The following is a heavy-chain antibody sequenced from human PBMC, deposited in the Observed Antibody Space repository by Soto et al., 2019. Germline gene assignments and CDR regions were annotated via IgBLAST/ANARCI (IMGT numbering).Heavy chain of an antibody. CDR3: AKPTVATPYYFDY. D-gene: IGHD4-17*01. V-gene: IGHV3-23*01. CDR2: ISGPGDST. Sequence: EVQLLESGGGLVQPGGSLRLSCVASGFAFSSYDMSWVRQAPGKGLQWVSAISGPGDSTYFADSVKGRFILSRDNSKNTLYLQVNGLRAEDTAIYYCAKPTVATPYYFDYWGQGTLVTVSS. CDR1: GFAFSSYD. J-gene: IGHJ4*02.